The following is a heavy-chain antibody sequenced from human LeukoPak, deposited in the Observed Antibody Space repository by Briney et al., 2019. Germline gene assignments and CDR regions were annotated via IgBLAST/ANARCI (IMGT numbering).Heavy chain of an antibody. CDR1: GGSMSSYY. V-gene: IGHV4-59*01. J-gene: IGHJ4*02. D-gene: IGHD6-19*01. CDR3: ARGVAGTGIDY. CDR2: IYYSGST. Sequence: KPSETLSLTCTVSGGSMSSYYWSWIRQPPGKGLEWIGYIYYSGSTNYNPSLKSRVTISVDTSKNQFSLKLSSVTAADTAVYYCARGVAGTGIDYWGQGTLVTVSS.